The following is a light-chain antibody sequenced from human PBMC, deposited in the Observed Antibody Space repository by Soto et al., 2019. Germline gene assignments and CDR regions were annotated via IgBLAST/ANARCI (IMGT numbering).Light chain of an antibody. CDR1: QSVSNN. V-gene: IGKV3-15*01. Sequence: EIVLTHSPATLSVSPGERVTLSCRASQSVSNNLVWYQQKPGQAPSLLIYGASTRATGIPARFSGSGSGTEFTLTINSLQSEDFAVYYCQQYSNWPLTFGGGTKVDIK. J-gene: IGKJ4*01. CDR2: GAS. CDR3: QQYSNWPLT.